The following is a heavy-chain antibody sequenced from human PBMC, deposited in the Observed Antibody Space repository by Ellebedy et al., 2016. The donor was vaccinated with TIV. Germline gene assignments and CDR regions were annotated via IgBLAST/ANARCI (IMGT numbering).Heavy chain of an antibody. CDR3: ARGAREGFGEPPDY. V-gene: IGHV1-69*13. D-gene: IGHD3-10*01. Sequence: AASVKVSCKASGGTFSSYAISWVRQAPGQGLEWMGGIIPIFGTANYAQKFQGRVTITADESTSTAYMELSRLRSEDTAVYYCARGAREGFGEPPDYWGQGTLVTVSS. J-gene: IGHJ4*02. CDR2: IIPIFGTA. CDR1: GGTFSSYA.